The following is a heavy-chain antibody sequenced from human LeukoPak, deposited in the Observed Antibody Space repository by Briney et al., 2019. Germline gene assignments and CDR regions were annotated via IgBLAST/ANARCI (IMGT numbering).Heavy chain of an antibody. CDR2: INHSGST. Sequence: SETLSLTCALYGGSFSGYYWSWIRQPPGKGLEWIGEINHSGSTNYNPSLKSRVTISVDTSKNKFSLKLSSVTAADTAVYYCARGPVLLFLFRLKMAYEILTGYFDYWGQGTLVTVSS. CDR3: ARGPVLLFLFRLKMAYEILTGYFDY. V-gene: IGHV4-34*01. J-gene: IGHJ4*02. CDR1: GGSFSGYY. D-gene: IGHD3-9*01.